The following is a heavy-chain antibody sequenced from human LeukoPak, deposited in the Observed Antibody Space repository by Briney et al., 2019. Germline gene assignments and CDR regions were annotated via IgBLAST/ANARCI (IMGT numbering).Heavy chain of an antibody. D-gene: IGHD2-15*01. V-gene: IGHV1-2*02. CDR2: INPNSGGT. CDR3: AREEDWTQLLPFDP. Sequence: ASVKVSCKASGYTFTGYYMHWVRQAPGQGLEWMGWINPNSGGTNYAQKFQGRVTMTRDTSISTAYMELSRLRSDDTAVYYCAREEDWTQLLPFDPWGQGTLVTVSS. CDR1: GYTFTGYY. J-gene: IGHJ5*02.